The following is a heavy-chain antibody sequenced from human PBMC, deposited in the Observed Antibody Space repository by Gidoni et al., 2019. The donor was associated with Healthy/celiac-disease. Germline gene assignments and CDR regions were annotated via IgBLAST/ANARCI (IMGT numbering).Heavy chain of an antibody. CDR2: ISSSSSTI. J-gene: IGHJ4*02. V-gene: IGHV3-48*01. CDR1: GFTFSSYS. CDR3: ARDDDSGSYMGTTFDY. D-gene: IGHD1-26*01. Sequence: EVQLVESGGGLVQPGGSLRLSCAAPGFTFSSYSRNWVRQAPGKGLEWVSYISSSSSTIYYADSVKGRFTISRDNAKNSLYLQMNSLRAEDTAVYYCARDDDSGSYMGTTFDYWGQGTLVTVSS.